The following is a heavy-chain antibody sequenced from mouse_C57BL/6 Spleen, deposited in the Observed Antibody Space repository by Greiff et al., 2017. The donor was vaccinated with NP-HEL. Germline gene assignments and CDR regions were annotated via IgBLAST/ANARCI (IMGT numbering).Heavy chain of an antibody. J-gene: IGHJ1*03. CDR1: GYTFTSYW. V-gene: IGHV1-52*01. Sequence: VQLQQPGAEPVRPGSSVKLSCKASGYTFTSYWMHWVKQRPIQGLEWIGNIDPSDSETHYNQKFKDKATLTVDKSSSTAYMQLSSLTSEDSAVYYCARRDYGSSSGYFDVWGTGTTVTVSS. CDR3: ARRDYGSSSGYFDV. CDR2: IDPSDSET. D-gene: IGHD1-1*01.